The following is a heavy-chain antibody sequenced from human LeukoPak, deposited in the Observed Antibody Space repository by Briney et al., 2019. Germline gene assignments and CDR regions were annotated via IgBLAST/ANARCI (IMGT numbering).Heavy chain of an antibody. CDR2: IKQDGSDK. V-gene: IGHV3-7*04. J-gene: IGHJ4*02. D-gene: IGHD1-26*01. CDR3: VRGWSSFDS. CDR1: YW. Sequence: YWLRWVRQAPPKGLEWVANIKQDGSDKNYLDSMKGRFTVSRDNAKNSLYLQMDSLRAEDTAVYYCVRGWSSFDSWGQGTLVTVSS.